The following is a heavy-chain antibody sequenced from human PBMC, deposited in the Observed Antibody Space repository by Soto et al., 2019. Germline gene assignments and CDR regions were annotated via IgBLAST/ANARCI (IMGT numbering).Heavy chain of an antibody. Sequence: QVQLVESGGGVVQPGRSLRLSCAASGFTFSSYAMHWVRQAPGKGLEWVAVISYDGSNKYYADSVKGRFTISRDNSKNTLYLQMNSLRAEDTAVYYCARDPSSGWSYWGQGTLVTVSS. J-gene: IGHJ4*02. V-gene: IGHV3-30-3*01. D-gene: IGHD6-19*01. CDR3: ARDPSSGWSY. CDR2: ISYDGSNK. CDR1: GFTFSSYA.